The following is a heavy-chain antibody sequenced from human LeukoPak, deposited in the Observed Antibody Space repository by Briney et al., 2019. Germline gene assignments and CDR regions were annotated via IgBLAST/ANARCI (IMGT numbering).Heavy chain of an antibody. CDR3: AKDDDGHHHGVDH. V-gene: IGHV3-23*01. Sequence: GGSLRLSCAASGFTVSSYAMTWVRQAPGKGLEWVSAIGYSAGDTYYADSVTGRFTISRDNSMNTLYLQMSSLRADDTALYYCAKDDDGHHHGVDHWGQGTLVTVSS. CDR1: GFTVSSYA. J-gene: IGHJ4*02. D-gene: IGHD4-17*01. CDR2: IGYSAGDT.